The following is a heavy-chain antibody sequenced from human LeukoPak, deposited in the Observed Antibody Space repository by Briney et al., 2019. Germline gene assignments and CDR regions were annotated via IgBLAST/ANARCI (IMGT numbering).Heavy chain of an antibody. CDR1: GYTFTSYG. D-gene: IGHD1-14*01. CDR3: ARKLINRNWFDP. CDR2: ISAYNGNT. J-gene: IGHJ5*02. V-gene: IGHV1-18*01. Sequence: ASVKVSCTASGYTFTSYGISWVRQAPGQGLEWMGWISAYNGNTNYAQKFQGRVTMTTDTSTSTAYMELRSLRSDDTAVYYCARKLINRNWFDPWGQGTLVTVSS.